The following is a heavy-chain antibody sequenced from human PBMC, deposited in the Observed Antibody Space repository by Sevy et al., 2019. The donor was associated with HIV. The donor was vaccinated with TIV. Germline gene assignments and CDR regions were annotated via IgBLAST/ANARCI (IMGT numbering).Heavy chain of an antibody. CDR3: ARDRRYCSSTSCDSAAYYYYGMDV. V-gene: IGHV3-30*04. J-gene: IGHJ6*02. D-gene: IGHD2-2*02. CDR1: GFTFSSYA. Sequence: GGSLRLSCAASGFTFSSYAMHWVRQAPGKGLEWVAVISYDGSNKYYADSVKGRFTISRDNSKNTLYLQMNSLRAEDTAVYYCARDRRYCSSTSCDSAAYYYYGMDVWGQGTAVTVSS. CDR2: ISYDGSNK.